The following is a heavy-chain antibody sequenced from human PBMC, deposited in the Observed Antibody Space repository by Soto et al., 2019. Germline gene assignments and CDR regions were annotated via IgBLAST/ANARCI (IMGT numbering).Heavy chain of an antibody. J-gene: IGHJ4*02. D-gene: IGHD3-3*01. CDR3: ARGSYYDFWSG. CDR2: IYYSGST. CDR1: GGSVSSGSYY. Sequence: SETLSLTCTVSGGSVSSGSYYWSWIRQPPGKGLEWIGYIYYSGSTNYNPSLKSRVTISVDTSRNQFSLKLSSVTAADTAVYYCARGSYYDFWSGWGQGTLVTVSS. V-gene: IGHV4-61*01.